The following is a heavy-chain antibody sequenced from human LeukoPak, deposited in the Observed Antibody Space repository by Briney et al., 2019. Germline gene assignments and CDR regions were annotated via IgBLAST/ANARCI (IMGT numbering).Heavy chain of an antibody. Sequence: GGSLRLSCAASGFAFRNAMNWVRQAPGKGLEWVAIISYDGSNKYYADSVKGRFTISRDNSKNTLYLQMNNLTAEDTAVYYCAKNNGALYYFDYWGQGTLVTVSS. J-gene: IGHJ4*02. V-gene: IGHV3-30-3*02. D-gene: IGHD1/OR15-1a*01. CDR3: AKNNGALYYFDY. CDR1: GFAFRNA. CDR2: ISYDGSNK.